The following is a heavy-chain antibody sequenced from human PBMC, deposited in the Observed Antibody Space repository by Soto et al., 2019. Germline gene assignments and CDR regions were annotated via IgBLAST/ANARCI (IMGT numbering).Heavy chain of an antibody. V-gene: IGHV3-23*01. CDR3: ANAADIVATFRYYFDY. D-gene: IGHD5-12*01. CDR2: ISGSGGST. J-gene: IGHJ4*02. Sequence: EVQLLESGGGLVQPGGSLRLSCAASGFTFTSYAMSWVRQAPGKGLEWVSAISGSGGSTYYADSVKGRFTISRDNSKNTLYLQMKSLGVEDTAVYYCANAADIVATFRYYFDYWGQGTLVSVSS. CDR1: GFTFTSYA.